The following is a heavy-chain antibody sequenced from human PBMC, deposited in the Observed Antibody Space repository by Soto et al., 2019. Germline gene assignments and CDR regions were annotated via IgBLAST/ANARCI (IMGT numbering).Heavy chain of an antibody. Sequence: QVQLVESGGGVVQPGRSLRLSCVASGFTFSSYAMQWVRQAPGKGLEWVAVMSNDGTNQYYADSVKGRLTISRDNSKNTLYLQMNSLRTDDTAVYYCARSDSYTSAYYYSRPDHFYYGMDVWGQGTTVTVSS. J-gene: IGHJ6*02. D-gene: IGHD3-22*01. CDR1: GFTFSSYA. CDR3: ARSDSYTSAYYYSRPDHFYYGMDV. CDR2: MSNDGTNQ. V-gene: IGHV3-30*16.